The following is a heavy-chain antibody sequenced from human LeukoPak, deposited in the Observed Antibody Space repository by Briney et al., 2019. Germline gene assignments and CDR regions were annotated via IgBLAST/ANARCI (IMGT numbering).Heavy chain of an antibody. Sequence: GGSLRLSCAASGFTFSSYWMHWVRQAPGKGLVWVSRINSDGSSTSYADSVKGRFTISRDNAKNTLYQQMNSLRAEDTAVYYCARVGLGGERYYYYYMDVWGKGTTVTVSS. D-gene: IGHD3/OR15-3a*01. CDR1: GFTFSSYW. J-gene: IGHJ6*03. CDR3: ARVGLGGERYYYYYMDV. V-gene: IGHV3-74*01. CDR2: INSDGSST.